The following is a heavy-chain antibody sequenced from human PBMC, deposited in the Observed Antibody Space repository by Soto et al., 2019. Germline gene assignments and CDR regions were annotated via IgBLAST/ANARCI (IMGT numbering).Heavy chain of an antibody. V-gene: IGHV4-34*01. CDR2: INHSGNT. CDR1: GGSFSGYY. Sequence: SETLSLTCAVYGGSFSGYYWSWIRQPPGKGLEWIGEINHSGNTNYNPSLKSRVTISVDTSKNQLFLNLSSVTAADTAMYYCARHHVRGRTIAGAAEFWGQGTLVTV. J-gene: IGHJ4*02. D-gene: IGHD6-13*01. CDR3: ARHHVRGRTIAGAAEF.